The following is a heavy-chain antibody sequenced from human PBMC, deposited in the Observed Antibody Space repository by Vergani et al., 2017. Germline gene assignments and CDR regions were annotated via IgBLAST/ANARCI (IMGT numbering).Heavy chain of an antibody. CDR1: GFTFSSYW. CDR2: INSDGSST. J-gene: IGHJ3*02. D-gene: IGHD6-13*01. Sequence: EVQLVESGGGLVQPGGSLRLSCAASGFTFSSYWMHWVRQAPGKGLVWVSRINSDGSSTSYAESVKGRFTISRDNAKNTLYLQMNSLRAEDTAVYYCAKDHVAAAGYRGAFDIWGQGTMVTVSS. V-gene: IGHV3-74*01. CDR3: AKDHVAAAGYRGAFDI.